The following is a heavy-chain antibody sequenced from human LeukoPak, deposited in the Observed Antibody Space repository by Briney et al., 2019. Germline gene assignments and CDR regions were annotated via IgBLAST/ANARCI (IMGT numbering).Heavy chain of an antibody. CDR2: IIPIFGTA. CDR1: GGTFSSYA. CDR3: AREPTDLYYYYMDV. V-gene: IGHV1-69*06. Sequence: SVKVSCKASGGTFSSYAISWVRQAPGQGLEWMGGIIPIFGTANYAQKFQGRVTITADKSTSTAYMELSSLRSEDTAVYYCAREPTDLYYYYMDVWGKGTTVTVSS. J-gene: IGHJ6*03.